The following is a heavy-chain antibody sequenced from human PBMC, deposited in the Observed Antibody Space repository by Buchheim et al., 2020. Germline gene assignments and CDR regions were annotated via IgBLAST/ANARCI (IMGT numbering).Heavy chain of an antibody. D-gene: IGHD6-13*01. V-gene: IGHV1-69*06. CDR1: GGTFSSYA. CDR2: IIPIFGTA. CDR3: ARDGLRIAAAGPNNDHLYYYYMDV. J-gene: IGHJ6*03. Sequence: QVQLVQSGAEVKKPGSSVKVSCKASGGTFSSYAISWVRQAPGQGLEWMGGIIPIFGTANYAQKFQGRVTITADKSTSTAYMELSSLRSEDTAVYYCARDGLRIAAAGPNNDHLYYYYMDVWGKGTT.